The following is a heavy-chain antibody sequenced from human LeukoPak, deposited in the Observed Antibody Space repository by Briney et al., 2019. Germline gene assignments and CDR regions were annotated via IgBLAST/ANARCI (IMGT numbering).Heavy chain of an antibody. J-gene: IGHJ4*02. CDR1: GFTFSSYE. CDR3: ARDYYLDY. CDR2: ISSGGSTI. Sequence: GGSLRLSCAASGFTFSSYEMNWVRQAPGKGLEWLSYISSGGSTIYYADSVKGRFTISRDNAKNSLFLQMNSLKAEDTAVYYCARDYYLDYWGQGTLVTVSS. V-gene: IGHV3-48*03.